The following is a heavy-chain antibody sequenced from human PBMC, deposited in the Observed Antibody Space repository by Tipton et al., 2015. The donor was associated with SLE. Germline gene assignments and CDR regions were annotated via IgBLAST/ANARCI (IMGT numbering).Heavy chain of an antibody. Sequence: SLRLSCAASGFTFSSYWMSWVRQAPGKGLEWVANIKQDGSEKYYVDSVKGRFTISRDNAKNSLYLQMNSLRAEDTAVYYCARAIFGFYYYGMDVWGQGTTVTVSS. D-gene: IGHD3-3*01. CDR1: GFTFSSYW. V-gene: IGHV3-7*03. J-gene: IGHJ6*02. CDR3: ARAIFGFYYYGMDV. CDR2: IKQDGSEK.